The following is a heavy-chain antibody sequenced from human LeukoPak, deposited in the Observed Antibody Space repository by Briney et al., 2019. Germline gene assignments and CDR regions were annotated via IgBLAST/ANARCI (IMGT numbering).Heavy chain of an antibody. CDR1: GHTLTVHY. CDR2: ITLHSGDT. J-gene: IGHJ1*01. D-gene: IGHD1-1*01. V-gene: IGHV1-2*02. Sequence: ASVKVSCKASGHTLTVHYIHWVRQGPGQGLEWLGWITLHSGDTHYAQKYQGRLTMTSDTSISTGYMELSRLQFDDTAVYYCAREGQLGLNNWGQGTLVTVSS. CDR3: AREGQLGLNN.